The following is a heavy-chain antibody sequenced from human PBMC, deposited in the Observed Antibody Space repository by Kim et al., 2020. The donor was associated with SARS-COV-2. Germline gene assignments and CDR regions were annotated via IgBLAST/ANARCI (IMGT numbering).Heavy chain of an antibody. CDR3: AKIPRY. D-gene: IGHD2-21*01. J-gene: IGHJ4*02. Sequence: GSGGSTYYADSVKGRFTISRDNSKNTLYLQMNSLRAEDTAVYYCAKIPRYWGQGTLVTVSS. CDR2: GSGGST. V-gene: IGHV3-23*01.